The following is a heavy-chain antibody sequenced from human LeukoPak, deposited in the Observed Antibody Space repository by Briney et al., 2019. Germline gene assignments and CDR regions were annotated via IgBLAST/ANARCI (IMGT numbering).Heavy chain of an antibody. Sequence: PSETLSLTCSVSCGSINRSSKYWGWIRQSPGKGLEWIGSVYYSGSTDYNSSLKSRVTISVDTSKNHFSLKLSSVTAADTAVYYCATFSGNYVFDYWGQGTRVTVSS. D-gene: IGHD1-26*01. CDR2: VYYSGST. J-gene: IGHJ4*02. CDR1: CGSINRSSKY. V-gene: IGHV4-39*02. CDR3: ATFSGNYVFDY.